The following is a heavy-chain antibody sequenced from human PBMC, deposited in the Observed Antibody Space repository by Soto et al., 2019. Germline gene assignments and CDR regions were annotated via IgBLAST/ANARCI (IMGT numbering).Heavy chain of an antibody. D-gene: IGHD3-10*01. CDR2: ISYDGSNK. J-gene: IGHJ6*03. V-gene: IGHV3-30*18. Sequence: GGSLRLSCAASGFTFSSYGMHWVRQAPGKGLEWVAVISYDGSNKYYADSVKGRFTISRDNSKNTLYLQMNSLRAEDTAVYYCAKDYYGSGSYYYYYYYYMDVWGKGTTVTVSS. CDR1: GFTFSSYG. CDR3: AKDYYGSGSYYYYYYYYMDV.